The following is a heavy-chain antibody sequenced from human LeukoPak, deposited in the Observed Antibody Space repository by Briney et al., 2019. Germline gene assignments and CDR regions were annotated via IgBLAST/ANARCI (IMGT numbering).Heavy chain of an antibody. CDR3: ARQAYGDYFDL. CDR2: IYSGGST. Sequence: GGSLRLSCAASGFTLSSNHMSWVRQAPGKGLEWVSVIYSGGSTYYADSVKGRFTIPTDNSKNTLYLQMNSLRAEDTAVYYCARQAYGDYFDLWGRGTLVTVSS. CDR1: GFTLSSNH. V-gene: IGHV3-66*04. D-gene: IGHD4-17*01. J-gene: IGHJ2*01.